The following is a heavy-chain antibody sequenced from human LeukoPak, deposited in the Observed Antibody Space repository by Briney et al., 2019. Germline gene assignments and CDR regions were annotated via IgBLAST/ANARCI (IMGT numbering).Heavy chain of an antibody. D-gene: IGHD3-10*01. CDR2: IRYDGSNK. CDR3: AKDPYYGSGSYLTFIDY. J-gene: IGHJ4*02. CDR1: GFTFSSYG. V-gene: IGHV3-30*02. Sequence: GGSLRLSCAASGFTFSSYGMHWVRQAPGKGLEWVAFIRYDGSNKYYADSVKGRFTISRDNSKNTLYLQMNSLRAADTAVYYCAKDPYYGSGSYLTFIDYWGQGTLVTVSS.